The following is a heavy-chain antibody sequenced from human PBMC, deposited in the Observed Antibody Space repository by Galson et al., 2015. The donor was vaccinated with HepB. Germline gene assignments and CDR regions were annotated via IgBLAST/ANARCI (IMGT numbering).Heavy chain of an antibody. CDR2: IIPIFGTA. CDR1: GGTFSSYA. Sequence: SVKVSCKASGGTFSSYAISWVRQAPGQGLEWMGGIIPIFGTANYAQRFQGRVTITADESTSTAYMELSSLRSEDTAVYYCASIPDLPGYSGYYWGLGMDVWGQGTTVTVSS. J-gene: IGHJ6*02. CDR3: ASIPDLPGYSGYYWGLGMDV. V-gene: IGHV1-69*13. D-gene: IGHD5-12*01.